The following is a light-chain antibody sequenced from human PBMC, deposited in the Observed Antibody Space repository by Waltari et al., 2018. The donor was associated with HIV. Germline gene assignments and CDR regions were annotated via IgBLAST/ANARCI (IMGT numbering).Light chain of an antibody. V-gene: IGLV2-8*01. CDR3: SSKAGSNNVV. CDR2: EVS. J-gene: IGLJ2*01. CDR1: SSDVGGYNY. Sequence: QSALTQPPSASGSPGQSVTISCTGTSSDVGGYNYVSWYQQHPGKAPKLMIYEVSKRPSGVPDRFSGSKSGKPASLTVSGLQAEDEADYYCSSKAGSNNVVCGGGTKLTVL.